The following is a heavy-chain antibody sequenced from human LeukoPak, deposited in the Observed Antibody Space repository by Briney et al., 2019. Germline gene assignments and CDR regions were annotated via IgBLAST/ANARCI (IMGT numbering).Heavy chain of an antibody. Sequence: PGGSLRLSCSASEFTFSSFGMNWVRQAPGKGLEWVSYISSNSSTIYYADSVKGRFTISRDNAKNSLYLQMNSLRAEDTAVYYCARPKYYDILTGFDAFDIWGQGTMVTVSS. J-gene: IGHJ3*02. CDR3: ARPKYYDILTGFDAFDI. CDR2: ISSNSSTI. D-gene: IGHD3-9*01. CDR1: EFTFSSFG. V-gene: IGHV3-48*04.